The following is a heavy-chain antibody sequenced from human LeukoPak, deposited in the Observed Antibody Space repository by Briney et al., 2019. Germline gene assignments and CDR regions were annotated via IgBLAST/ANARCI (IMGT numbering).Heavy chain of an antibody. CDR2: ISGSGGST. J-gene: IGHJ4*02. D-gene: IGHD6-13*01. V-gene: IGHV3-23*01. CDR3: AKIPGIADFDY. Sequence: PGGSLRLSCAASGFTVNNNYMSWVRQAPGKGLEWVSAISGSGGSTYYADSVKGWFTISRDNSKNTLYLQMNSLRAEDTAVYYCAKIPGIADFDYWGQGTLVTVSS. CDR1: GFTVNNNY.